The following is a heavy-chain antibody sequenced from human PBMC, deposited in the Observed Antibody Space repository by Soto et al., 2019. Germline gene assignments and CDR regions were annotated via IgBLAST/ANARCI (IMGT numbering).Heavy chain of an antibody. Sequence: SETLSLTCTVSGGSISSGCYYWSWIRQHPGKGLEWIGYIYYSGGTYYNPSLKSRVTISVDTSKNQFSLKLSSVTAADTAVYYCARRSGIAVAGTLLHPWGQGTLVTVSS. D-gene: IGHD6-19*01. V-gene: IGHV4-31*03. J-gene: IGHJ5*02. CDR1: GGSISSGCYY. CDR2: IYYSGGT. CDR3: ARRSGIAVAGTLLHP.